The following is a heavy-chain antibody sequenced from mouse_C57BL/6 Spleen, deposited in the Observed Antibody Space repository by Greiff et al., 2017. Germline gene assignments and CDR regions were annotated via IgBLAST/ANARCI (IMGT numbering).Heavy chain of an antibody. CDR2: INPNYGTT. D-gene: IGHD3-2*02. Sequence: EVQLLESGPELVKPGASVKISCKASGYSFTDYNMNWVKQSTGKSLEWIGVINPNYGTTSYNQKFKGKATLTVDQSSSTAYMQLNSLTSEDSAVYDCARRAQARGLTDWGQGTLVTVSA. CDR3: ARRAQARGLTD. V-gene: IGHV1-39*01. CDR1: GYSFTDYN. J-gene: IGHJ3*01.